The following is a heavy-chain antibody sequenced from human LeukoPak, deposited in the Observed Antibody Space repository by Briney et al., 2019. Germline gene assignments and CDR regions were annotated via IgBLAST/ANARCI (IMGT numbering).Heavy chain of an antibody. D-gene: IGHD3-3*01. CDR3: ARGPYYDFWGAGYYYYGMDV. CDR1: GFTFSSYS. CDR2: ISSSSSYI. Sequence: GGSLRLSCAASGFTFSSYSMNWVRQAPGKGLEWVSSISSSSSYIYYADSVKGRFTISRDNAKNSLYLQMNSLRAEDTAVYYCARGPYYDFWGAGYYYYGMDVWGQGTTVTVSS. V-gene: IGHV3-21*01. J-gene: IGHJ6*02.